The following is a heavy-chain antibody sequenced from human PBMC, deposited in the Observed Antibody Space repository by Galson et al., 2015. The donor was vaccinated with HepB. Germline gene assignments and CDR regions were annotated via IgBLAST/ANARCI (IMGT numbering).Heavy chain of an antibody. Sequence: QSGAEVKKPGESLRISCKGSGYSFTSYWISWVRQMPGKGLEWMGRIDPSDSYTNYSPSFQGHVTISADKSISTAHLQWSSLKAADPAMYYCARHTPYCSGGSCQVHWGQGTLDTVSS. CDR1: GYSFTSYW. CDR2: IDPSDSYT. D-gene: IGHD2-15*01. CDR3: ARHTPYCSGGSCQVH. J-gene: IGHJ4*02. V-gene: IGHV5-10-1*01.